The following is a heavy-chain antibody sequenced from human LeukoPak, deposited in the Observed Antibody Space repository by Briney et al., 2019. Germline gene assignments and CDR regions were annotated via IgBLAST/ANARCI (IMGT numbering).Heavy chain of an antibody. CDR1: GGSISSYY. Sequence: SETLSLTCTVSGGSISSYYWSWIRQPPGKGLEWIGYIYYSGSTNYNPSLKSRVTISVDTSKNQFSLKLSSVTAADTAVYYCARVSSSWYEVDYYYYMDVWGKGTTVTVSS. CDR3: ARVSSSWYEVDYYYYMDV. J-gene: IGHJ6*03. V-gene: IGHV4-59*08. D-gene: IGHD6-13*01. CDR2: IYYSGST.